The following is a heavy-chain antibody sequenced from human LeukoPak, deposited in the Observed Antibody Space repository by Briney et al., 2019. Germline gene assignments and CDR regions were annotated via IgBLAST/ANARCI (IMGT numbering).Heavy chain of an antibody. CDR2: VHLDGRT. J-gene: IGHJ4*02. CDR3: AREGGFHRPLDY. Sequence: SETLSLTCGVSGGSVINTNWWTWVRQPPGKGLEWIGEVHLDGRTNYNPSLESRLTMSVDVSENQVSLKLTSVTAADTAVYYCAREGGFHRPLDYSGQGTLLTVSS. CDR1: GGSVINTNW. V-gene: IGHV4-4*02.